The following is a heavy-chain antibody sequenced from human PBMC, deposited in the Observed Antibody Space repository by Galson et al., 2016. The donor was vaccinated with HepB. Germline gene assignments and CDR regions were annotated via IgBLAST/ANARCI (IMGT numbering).Heavy chain of an antibody. D-gene: IGHD7-27*01. CDR1: GDSVSSNNAG. CDR2: TYYRSKWFY. CDR3: TRVKELGSGFQP. V-gene: IGHV6-1*01. Sequence: CAISGDSVSSNNAGWNWIRQSPSRGLEWLGRTYYRSKWFYDYAESVKRRITIKPDPTKNQFSLQLNSVTVEDTAVYYCTRVKELGSGFQPWGQGTLVIVSS. J-gene: IGHJ5*02.